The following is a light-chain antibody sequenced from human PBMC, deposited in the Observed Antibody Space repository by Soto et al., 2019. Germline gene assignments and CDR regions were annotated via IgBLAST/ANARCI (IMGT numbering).Light chain of an antibody. Sequence: EIVLTQSPATLSLSPGERATLSYRASQGVSSYLAWYQQKPGQAPRLLIYDASNRATGIPARFSGSGSGTDFTLTISSLEPEDFAVYYCQQRSNWPITFGQGTRLEIK. CDR3: QQRSNWPIT. V-gene: IGKV3-11*01. CDR1: QGVSSY. CDR2: DAS. J-gene: IGKJ5*01.